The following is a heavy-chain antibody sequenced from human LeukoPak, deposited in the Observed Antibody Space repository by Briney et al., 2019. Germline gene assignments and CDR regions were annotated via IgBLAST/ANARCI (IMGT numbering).Heavy chain of an antibody. CDR1: GFTSDDFA. CDR2: VSWDSGNI. V-gene: IGHV3-9*02. J-gene: IGHJ4*02. CDR3: ARGPNFGDYVDFLDS. D-gene: IGHD4-17*01. Sequence: GGSLRLSCAASGFTSDDFAMHWVRQAPGKGLEWVSGVSWDSGNIGYADSVRGRFTISRDDVKSTLFLQMNNLRAEDSALYYCARGPNFGDYVDFLDSWGQGTLVTVSS.